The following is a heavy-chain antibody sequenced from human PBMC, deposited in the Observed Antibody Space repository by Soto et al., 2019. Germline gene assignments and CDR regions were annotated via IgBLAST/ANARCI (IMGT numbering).Heavy chain of an antibody. J-gene: IGHJ6*03. CDR1: GGSLSDYF. V-gene: IGHV4-34*01. CDR2: INHLGSI. D-gene: IGHD2-21*01. Sequence: SETLSLTCVVSGGSLSDYFCSWIRQPPGMALEWIGEINHLGSINYNPSLKSRVTMSVDTSKNQFSLTLNSVTAADTATYYCARGGISHWAYFYYMDVRDRGTTVTVSS. CDR3: ARGGISHWAYFYYMDV.